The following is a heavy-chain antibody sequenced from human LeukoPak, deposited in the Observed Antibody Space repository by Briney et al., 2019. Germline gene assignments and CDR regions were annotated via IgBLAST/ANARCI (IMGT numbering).Heavy chain of an antibody. V-gene: IGHV4-39*07. Sequence: PSETLSLTCTVSGGSISSSSYYWGWIRQPPGKGLEWIGSIYYSGSTYYNPSLKSRVTISVDTSKNQFSLKLSSVTAADTAVYYCARGSHYGSSGYYFDYWGQGTLVTVSS. CDR2: IYYSGST. D-gene: IGHD3-22*01. CDR1: GGSISSSSYY. CDR3: ARGSHYGSSGYYFDY. J-gene: IGHJ4*02.